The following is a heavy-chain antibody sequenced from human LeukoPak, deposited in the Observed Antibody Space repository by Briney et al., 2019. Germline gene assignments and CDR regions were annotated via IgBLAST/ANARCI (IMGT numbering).Heavy chain of an antibody. V-gene: IGHV3-7*05. D-gene: IGHD4-17*01. CDR2: IKPDGSET. J-gene: IGHJ4*02. Sequence: GGSLRLSCAASGFTFRSCWMSWVRQAPGKGLEWVANIKPDGSETHYVDSVKGRFTISRDNAKNSLYLQMNSLRAEDTAVYYCARIGRDYGDYFDYWGQGTLVTVSS. CDR3: ARIGRDYGDYFDY. CDR1: GFTFRSCW.